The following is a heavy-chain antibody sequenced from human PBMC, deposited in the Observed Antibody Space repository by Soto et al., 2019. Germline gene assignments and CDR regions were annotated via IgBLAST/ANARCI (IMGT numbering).Heavy chain of an antibody. V-gene: IGHV3-23*01. CDR1: GFTFSSYA. J-gene: IGHJ3*02. D-gene: IGHD5-18*01. CDR2: ISGSGVST. Sequence: EVQLLESGGGLVQPGGSLRLSCTASGFTFSSYAMSWVRQAPGKGLEWVSAISGSGVSTYYADSVKGRFTISRDNSKNTLYLQMNSLRAEDTAIYYCAKDLEYTYGYDAFDIWGQGTMVTVSS. CDR3: AKDLEYTYGYDAFDI.